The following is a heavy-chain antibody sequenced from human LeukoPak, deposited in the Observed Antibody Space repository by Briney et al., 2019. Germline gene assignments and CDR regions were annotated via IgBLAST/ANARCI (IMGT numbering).Heavy chain of an antibody. CDR3: ARGGLGIGDFDI. CDR2: IWYDGSKK. J-gene: IGHJ3*02. V-gene: IGHV3-33*01. CDR1: GFTFSSYG. D-gene: IGHD7-27*01. Sequence: PGRSLRLSCAASGFTFSSYGMHWVRQAPGKGLEWVAVIWYDGSKKYYADSVKGRFTISRDNSKNTLYLQMKSLRAEDTAVYYCARGGLGIGDFDIWGQGTMVTVSS.